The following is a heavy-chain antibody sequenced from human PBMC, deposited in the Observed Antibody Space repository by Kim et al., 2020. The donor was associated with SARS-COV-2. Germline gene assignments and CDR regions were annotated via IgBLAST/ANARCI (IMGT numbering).Heavy chain of an antibody. CDR3: ARIGYCSGGSCYSGDCYHDY. CDR1: GFSLSTSGMC. J-gene: IGHJ4*02. V-gene: IGHV2-70*11. CDR2: IDWDDDK. D-gene: IGHD2-15*01. Sequence: SGPTLVNPTQTLTLTCTFSGFSLSTSGMCVSWIRQPPGKALEWLARIDWDDDKYYSTSLKTRLTISKDTSKNQVVLTMTNMDPVDTATYYCARIGYCSGGSCYSGDCYHDYWGQGTLVTVSS.